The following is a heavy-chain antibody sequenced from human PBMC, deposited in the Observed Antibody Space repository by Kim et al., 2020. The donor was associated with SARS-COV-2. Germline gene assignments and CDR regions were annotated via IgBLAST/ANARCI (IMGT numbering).Heavy chain of an antibody. D-gene: IGHD3-3*01. CDR1: GFIFNSYW. J-gene: IGHJ4*02. CDR3: AREWRY. V-gene: IGHV3-7*03. Sequence: GVSLRLSCAASGFIFNSYWMSWVRQAPGKGLEWVASIKQDGSEKYYVDSVKGRFTISRDNAKNSLYLQMNSLRGEDTAVYYCAREWRYWGQGTLVTVSS. CDR2: IKQDGSEK.